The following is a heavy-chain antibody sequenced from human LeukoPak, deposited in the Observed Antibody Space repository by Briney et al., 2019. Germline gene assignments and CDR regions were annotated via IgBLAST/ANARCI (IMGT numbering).Heavy chain of an antibody. CDR3: ARDNNYDILTGYFY. D-gene: IGHD3-9*01. Sequence: PGGSLRLSCAASGFTFSSYWMNWVRQAPGKGLEWVSSISSSSSYIYYADSVKGRFTISRDNAKNSLYLQMNSLRAEDTAVYYCARDNNYDILTGYFYWGQGTLVTVSS. V-gene: IGHV3-21*01. J-gene: IGHJ4*02. CDR1: GFTFSSYW. CDR2: ISSSSSYI.